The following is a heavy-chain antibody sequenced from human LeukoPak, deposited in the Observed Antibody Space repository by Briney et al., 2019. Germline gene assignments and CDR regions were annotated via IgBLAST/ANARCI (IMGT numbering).Heavy chain of an antibody. Sequence: ASVKVSCKASGYTFTNYYIQWVRQAPGQGLEWMGWINPNSGGTNYAQKFQGRVTMTRDTSISTAYMELSRLRSDDTAVYYCARDRHDILTGYYEGLHYWGQGTLVTVSS. CDR1: GYTFTNYY. D-gene: IGHD3-9*01. CDR3: ARDRHDILTGYYEGLHY. J-gene: IGHJ4*02. V-gene: IGHV1-2*02. CDR2: INPNSGGT.